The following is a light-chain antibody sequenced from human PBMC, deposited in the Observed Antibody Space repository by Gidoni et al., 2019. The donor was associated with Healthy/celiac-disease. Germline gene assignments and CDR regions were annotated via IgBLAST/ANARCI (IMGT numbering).Light chain of an antibody. CDR2: LGA. Sequence: DIVMTQSPLSLPVTPGEPASISCRSSQSLLHSNGYNYLDWYLQKPGQSPQLLIYLGANRASGVPDRFSGSGSGTDFTLKISRVEAEDVGVYYCMQVLQTPLTFGPXTKVDIK. CDR3: MQVLQTPLT. J-gene: IGKJ3*01. CDR1: QSLLHSNGYNY. V-gene: IGKV2-28*01.